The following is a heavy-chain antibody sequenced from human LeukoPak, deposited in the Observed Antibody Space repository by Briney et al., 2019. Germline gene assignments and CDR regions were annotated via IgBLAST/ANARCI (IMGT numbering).Heavy chain of an antibody. Sequence: SETLSLTCTVSGGSFSSSSYYWGWIRQPPGKGLEWIGTIYNSGSTYYNPSLKSRLTISIDTSKNQLSLKLSSVTAADTALYYCGENPFGFCRCGNCSRGFDYWGQGTLVIVSS. V-gene: IGHV4-39*01. CDR1: GGSFSSSSYY. CDR3: GENPFGFCRCGNCSRGFDY. J-gene: IGHJ4*02. D-gene: IGHD2-15*01. CDR2: IYNSGST.